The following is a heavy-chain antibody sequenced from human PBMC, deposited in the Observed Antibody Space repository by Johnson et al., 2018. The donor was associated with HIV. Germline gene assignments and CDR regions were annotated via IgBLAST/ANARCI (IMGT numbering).Heavy chain of an antibody. D-gene: IGHD3-16*01. CDR1: GFTFSNYW. CDR2: ITEDGSET. CDR3: ARDRGYVWGVTGDASDI. V-gene: IGHV3-7*03. Sequence: MQLVESGGGLVQPGDSLRLSCEASGFTFSNYWMSWVRQAPGRALEWVANITEDGSETYYMASVKGRFTISRDNAKNSLYLQMNSLRAEDTALYYCARDRGYVWGVTGDASDIWGQGTMVTVSS. J-gene: IGHJ3*02.